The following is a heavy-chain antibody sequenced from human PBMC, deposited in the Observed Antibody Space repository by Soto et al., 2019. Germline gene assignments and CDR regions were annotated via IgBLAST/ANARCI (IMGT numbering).Heavy chain of an antibody. CDR2: LIPIFGTA. CDR3: TREGGWGESGSYFDFGC. CDR1: GGTFSSYA. V-gene: IGHV1-69*06. Sequence: QVQLVQSGAEVKKPGSSVKVSCKASGGTFSSYAISWVRQAPGQGLEWMGGLIPIFGTANYAQKFQRRVTIVADKSTSTAYMELSSLRSEDTAVYYCTREGGWGESGSYFDFGCCGQGTLVTVFS. J-gene: IGHJ4*02. D-gene: IGHD1-26*01.